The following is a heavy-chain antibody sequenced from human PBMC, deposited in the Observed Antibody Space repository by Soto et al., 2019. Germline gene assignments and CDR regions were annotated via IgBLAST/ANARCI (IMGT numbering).Heavy chain of an antibody. CDR1: GFTFDDSA. V-gene: IGHV3-9*01. Sequence: EVPLVESGGGLVQPGRSLRLSCAASGFTFDDSAMHWVRQPPGKGLEWVSGIGSNSGGIGYADSVKGRFTISRDNAKNSLYLQMNSLRAEDTALYYCAKGLSEGYFDYWGQGTLFTVSS. CDR2: IGSNSGGI. J-gene: IGHJ4*02. CDR3: AKGLSEGYFDY.